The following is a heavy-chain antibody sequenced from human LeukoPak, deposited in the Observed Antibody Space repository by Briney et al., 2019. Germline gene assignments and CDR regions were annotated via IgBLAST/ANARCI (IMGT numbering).Heavy chain of an antibody. V-gene: IGHV4-34*01. CDR2: INHSGST. CDR1: GGSFSGYY. CDR3: ARARGTYDSRGYYYYYGMDV. Sequence: ASETLSPTCAVYGGSFSGYYWSWIRQPPGKGLEWIGEINHSGSTNYNPSLKSRVTISVDTSKNQFSLKLSSVTAADTAVYYCARARGTYDSRGYYYYYGMDVWGQGTTVTVSS. D-gene: IGHD3-22*01. J-gene: IGHJ6*02.